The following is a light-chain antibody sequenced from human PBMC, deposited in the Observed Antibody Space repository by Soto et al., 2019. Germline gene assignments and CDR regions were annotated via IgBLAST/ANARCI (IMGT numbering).Light chain of an antibody. CDR1: SSNIGAGYD. Sequence: QSVLTQPPSVSGAPGQRVTISCTGSSSNIGAGYDVHWYQQLPGTAPKLLIYGNSKRPSGVPDRFSGSKSGTSASLAITGLQAEDEAEYYCQSYDSSLSGSRFGGGTKLTVL. V-gene: IGLV1-40*01. CDR2: GNS. CDR3: QSYDSSLSGSR. J-gene: IGLJ2*01.